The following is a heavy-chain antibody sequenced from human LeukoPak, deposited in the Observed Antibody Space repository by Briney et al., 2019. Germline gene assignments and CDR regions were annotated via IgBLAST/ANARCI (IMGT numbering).Heavy chain of an antibody. J-gene: IGHJ4*02. D-gene: IGHD3-10*01. Sequence: SETLSLTCAVYGGSFSGYYWSWIRQPPGKGLEWLGEINHSGSTNYNPSLKRRVTISVDTSKNQFSLKLSSVTAADTAVYYCARGEPMDPGYFDYWGQGTLVTVSS. CDR3: ARGEPMDPGYFDY. V-gene: IGHV4-34*01. CDR1: GGSFSGYY. CDR2: INHSGST.